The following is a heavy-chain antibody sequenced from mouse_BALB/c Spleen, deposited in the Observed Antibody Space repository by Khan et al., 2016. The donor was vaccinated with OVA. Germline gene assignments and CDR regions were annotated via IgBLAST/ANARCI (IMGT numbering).Heavy chain of an antibody. CDR1: GYTFTDYA. Sequence: QVQLQQSGAELVRPEVSVKISCKGSGYTFTDYAMHWVKQSHAKSLEWIGVISTYYGDADYNQKFKGKATMTVDKSSSTAYMELARLTSEDSAIYYCARGSGNSRFAYWGQGTLVTVSA. CDR2: ISTYYGDA. CDR3: ARGSGNSRFAY. J-gene: IGHJ3*01. D-gene: IGHD1-3*01. V-gene: IGHV1S137*01.